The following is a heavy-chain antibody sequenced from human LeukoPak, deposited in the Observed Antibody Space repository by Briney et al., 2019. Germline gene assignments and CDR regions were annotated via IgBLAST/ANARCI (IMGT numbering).Heavy chain of an antibody. CDR2: IIPIFGTA. CDR3: ARDSSNYEYYYYYMDV. J-gene: IGHJ6*03. CDR1: GGTFSSYA. D-gene: IGHD4-11*01. Sequence: ASVEVSCKASGGTFSSYAISWVRQAPGQGLEWMGGIIPIFGTANYAQKFQGRVTITADESTSTAYMELSSLRSEDTAVYYCARDSSNYEYYYYYMDVWGKGTTVTVSS. V-gene: IGHV1-69*01.